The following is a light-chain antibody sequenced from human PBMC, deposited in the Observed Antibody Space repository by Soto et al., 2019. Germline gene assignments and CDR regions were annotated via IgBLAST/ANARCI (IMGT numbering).Light chain of an antibody. J-gene: IGKJ3*01. V-gene: IGKV3-20*01. CDR1: QTVSGSY. CDR3: QQYGNSPGFT. Sequence: EIVLTQSPGTLSLSPGERGTLSCRASQTVSGSYVAWYQQKPGQAPRLLIYGASSRAPGIPDRFSGSGSGTDFTLTISRLEPEDFAVYYCQQYGNSPGFTFGPGTKVDIK. CDR2: GAS.